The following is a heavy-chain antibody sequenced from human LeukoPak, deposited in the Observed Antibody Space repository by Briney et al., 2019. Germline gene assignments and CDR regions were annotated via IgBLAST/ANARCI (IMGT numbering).Heavy chain of an antibody. Sequence: GGSLRLSCAASGFTFDDYAMHWVRQAPGKGLEWVSGISWNSGSIGYADSVKGRFTISRDNAKNSLYPQMNSLRAEDTALYYCAKDYYDSSGDESARFDYWGQGTLVTVSS. V-gene: IGHV3-9*01. CDR2: ISWNSGSI. D-gene: IGHD3-22*01. CDR3: AKDYYDSSGDESARFDY. CDR1: GFTFDDYA. J-gene: IGHJ4*02.